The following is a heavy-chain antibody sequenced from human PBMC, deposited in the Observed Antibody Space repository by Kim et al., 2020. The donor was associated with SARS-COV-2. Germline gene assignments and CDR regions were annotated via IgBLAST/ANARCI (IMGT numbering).Heavy chain of an antibody. D-gene: IGHD3-3*01. CDR1: GGSISDSNYY. J-gene: IGHJ4*02. V-gene: IGHV4-39*01. Sequence: SETLSLTCTVSGGSISDSNYYWGWIRQPPGKGLEWIGSIYYSGSTYYNPSLKSRVTMSVDTSKNQFSLKLSSVTAADTAVYYCARHPLSAISLFGVVTRHPFDCWGQGTLVTVSS. CDR3: ARHPLSAISLFGVVTRHPFDC. CDR2: IYYSGST.